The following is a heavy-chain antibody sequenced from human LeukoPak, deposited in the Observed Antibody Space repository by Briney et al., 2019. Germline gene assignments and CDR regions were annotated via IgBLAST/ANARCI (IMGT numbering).Heavy chain of an antibody. J-gene: IGHJ3*02. V-gene: IGHV4-34*01. CDR2: INHSGST. D-gene: IGHD3-10*01. Sequence: PSETLSLTCAVYGGSFSGYYWSWIRQPPGKGLEWIGEINHSGSTNYNPSLKSRVTISVDTSKNQFSLKLSSVTAADTAVYYCARWSVLLWFGELLGAFDIWGQGTMVTVSS. CDR3: ARWSVLLWFGELLGAFDI. CDR1: GGSFSGYY.